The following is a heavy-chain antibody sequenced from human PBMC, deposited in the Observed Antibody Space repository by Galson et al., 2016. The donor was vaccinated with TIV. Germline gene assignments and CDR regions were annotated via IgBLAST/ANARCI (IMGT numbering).Heavy chain of an antibody. V-gene: IGHV2-5*05. Sequence: PALVKPTQTLTLTCTFSGFSLTTRGVGVAWIRQPPRKAREWLAFIYWDEDKRYAPSLRNRLTVTKDPSKNQVVLTLTDMDPADTGTYYCAHRKTGSRPLDAFDIGGQGTMVTVSS. CDR2: IYWDEDK. D-gene: IGHD2-15*01. J-gene: IGHJ3*02. CDR1: GFSLTTRGVG. CDR3: AHRKTGSRPLDAFDI.